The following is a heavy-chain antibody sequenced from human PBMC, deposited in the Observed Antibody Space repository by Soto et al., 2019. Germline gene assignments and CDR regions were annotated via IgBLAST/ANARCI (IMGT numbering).Heavy chain of an antibody. Sequence: QVQLQQCGAGLLKPSETLSLTCAVYGGSFSGYYWSWIRQPPGQGLEWIGEINHSGSINYNASLKRRGTISVDTYKSQFSPKLSSGTAAATDVYYCSRGLGASSGYYRYDYWGQGTLVTVSS. D-gene: IGHD3-22*01. CDR1: GGSFSGYY. CDR2: INHSGSI. V-gene: IGHV4-34*01. CDR3: SRGLGASSGYYRYDY. J-gene: IGHJ4*02.